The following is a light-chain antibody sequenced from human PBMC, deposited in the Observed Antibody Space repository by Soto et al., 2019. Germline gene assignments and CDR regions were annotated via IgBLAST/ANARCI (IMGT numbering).Light chain of an antibody. J-gene: IGKJ1*01. Sequence: ESLLTQSPSSLSFSPGERATLTCRASQRVSSSDLAWYQQQPGQAPRLFIYGASSRANGIPDRFSGSGSGTDFTLTITRLQPEDSAMYYCLQDHNSPWTFGQGTKVDIK. CDR2: GAS. V-gene: IGKV3-20*01. CDR3: LQDHNSPWT. CDR1: QRVSSSD.